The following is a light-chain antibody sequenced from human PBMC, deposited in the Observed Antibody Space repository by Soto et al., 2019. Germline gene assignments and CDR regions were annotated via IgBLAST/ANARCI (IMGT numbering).Light chain of an antibody. J-gene: IGKJ1*01. V-gene: IGKV3-15*01. CDR1: QSVSSN. CDR3: QQYNNWPRT. Sequence: EIVMTQSPATLSVSPGERATLSCRASQSVSSNLAWYQQKPGQAPRLLIYGASTRATGIPARFSGSGSGTEFTLPISRLQSEDFAVYYCQQYNNWPRTFGQGTKVEIQ. CDR2: GAS.